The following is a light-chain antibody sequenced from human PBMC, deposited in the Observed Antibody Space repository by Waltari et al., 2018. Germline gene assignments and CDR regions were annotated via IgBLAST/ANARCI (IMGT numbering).Light chain of an antibody. J-gene: IGLJ3*02. V-gene: IGLV1-44*01. CDR2: SNN. CDR1: SSNIGSNT. CDR3: AAWDDSMTGWV. Sequence: QSVLTQPPSASETPGQRVTISCSGSSSNIGSNTVNWYQQLPGTAPKLLIYSNNQRPSGVPDRCSGSKSGTSASLAISGLQSEDEADYYCAAWDDSMTGWVFGGGTKLTVL.